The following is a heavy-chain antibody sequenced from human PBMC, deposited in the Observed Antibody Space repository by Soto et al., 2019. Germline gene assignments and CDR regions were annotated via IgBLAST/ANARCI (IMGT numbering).Heavy chain of an antibody. D-gene: IGHD5-12*01. CDR2: INHSGST. CDR3: ARQVAHLRGMDV. V-gene: IGHV4-34*01. J-gene: IGHJ6*02. Sequence: PSETLSLTCAVYGGSFSGYYWSWIRQPPGKGLEWIGEINHSGSTNYNPSLKSRVTISVDTSKNQFSLKLSSVTAADTAVYYCARQVAHLRGMDVWGQGTKVTVYS. CDR1: GGSFSGYY.